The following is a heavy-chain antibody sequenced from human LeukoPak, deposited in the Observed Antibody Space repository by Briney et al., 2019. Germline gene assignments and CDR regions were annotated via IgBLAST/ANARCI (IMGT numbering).Heavy chain of an antibody. V-gene: IGHV1-8*03. CDR1: GYTFTGYY. J-gene: IGHJ6*03. CDR3: ARGTTVTTNYYYYMDV. CDR2: MNPNSGNT. D-gene: IGHD4-17*01. Sequence: GASVKVSCKASGYTFTGYYMHWVRQATGQGLEWMGWMNPNSGNTGYAQKFQGRVTITRNTSISTAYMELSSLRSEDTAVYYCARGTTVTTNYYYYMDVWGKGTTVTVSS.